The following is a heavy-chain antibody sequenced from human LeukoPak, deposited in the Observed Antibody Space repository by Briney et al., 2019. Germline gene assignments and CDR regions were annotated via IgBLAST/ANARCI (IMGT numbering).Heavy chain of an antibody. CDR1: GFTFSNAW. Sequence: GGSLRLSCAASGFTFSNAWMSWVRQAPGKGLEWVGRIKSKTDGGTTDYAAHVKGRFTISRDDSKNTLYLQMNSLKTEDTAVYYCTTDPSNPGLVPWFDPWGQGTLVTVSS. D-gene: IGHD1-14*01. CDR3: TTDPSNPGLVPWFDP. J-gene: IGHJ5*02. V-gene: IGHV3-15*01. CDR2: IKSKTDGGTT.